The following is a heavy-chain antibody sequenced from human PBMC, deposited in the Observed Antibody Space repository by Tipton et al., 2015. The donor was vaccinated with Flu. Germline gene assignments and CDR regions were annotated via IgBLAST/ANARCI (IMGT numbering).Heavy chain of an antibody. CDR2: IHSRGTT. CDR1: GGSITTGSYF. V-gene: IGHV4-61*02. CDR3: ARGYDFYNGWYYFDY. D-gene: IGHD5-12*01. Sequence: TLSLTCTVSGGSITTGSYFWTWIRQPAGEEPEWIGRIHSRGTTKYHPSLNSRVTISMDTSKNQFSLKLTSVTDADTSVYYCARGYDFYNGWYYFDYWGQGTQVIVSS. J-gene: IGHJ4*02.